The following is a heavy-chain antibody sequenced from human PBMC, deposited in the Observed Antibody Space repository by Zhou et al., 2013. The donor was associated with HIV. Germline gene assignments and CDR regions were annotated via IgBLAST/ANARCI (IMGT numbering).Heavy chain of an antibody. V-gene: IGHV1-3*01. Sequence: QVQLVQSGAEVKKPGASVKVSCKASGYTFTSYAMHWVRQAPGQSLEWMGWINAGNGNTKYSQKFQGRVTIIKDTSASTAYMELSSLRSEDTAVYYCTRGXVGARPFDYWGQGTLVTVSS. CDR2: INAGNGNT. CDR1: GYTFTSYA. CDR3: TRGXVGARPFDY. J-gene: IGHJ4*02. D-gene: IGHD1-26*01.